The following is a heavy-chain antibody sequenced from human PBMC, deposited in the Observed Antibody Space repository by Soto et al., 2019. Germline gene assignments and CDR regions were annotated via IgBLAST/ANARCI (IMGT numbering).Heavy chain of an antibody. Sequence: SVKVSCKASGYTFTSYGISWVRQAPGQGLEWMGGIIPIFGTANYAQKFQGRVTITADESTSTAYMELSSLRSEDTAVYYCASPDCSGGSCYDYWGQGTLVTVSS. V-gene: IGHV1-69*13. CDR2: IIPIFGTA. D-gene: IGHD2-15*01. CDR1: GYTFTSYG. CDR3: ASPDCSGGSCYDY. J-gene: IGHJ4*02.